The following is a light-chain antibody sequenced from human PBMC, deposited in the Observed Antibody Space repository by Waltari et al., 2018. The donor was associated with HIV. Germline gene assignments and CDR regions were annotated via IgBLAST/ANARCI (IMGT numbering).Light chain of an antibody. CDR1: SSNIGSNI. CDR3: AAWDDSLNAWV. V-gene: IGLV1-44*01. CDR2: SNN. Sequence: QSVLTQPPSASGTPGQRVSISCSGSSSNIGSNIVNWYQQLPGTAPKHLIYSNNQRPSGVPDRFSGSKSGTSASLAISGLQSEDEADYYCAAWDDSLNAWVFGGGTKLTVL. J-gene: IGLJ3*02.